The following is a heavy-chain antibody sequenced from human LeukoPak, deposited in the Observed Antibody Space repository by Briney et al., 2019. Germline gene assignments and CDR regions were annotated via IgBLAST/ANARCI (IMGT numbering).Heavy chain of an antibody. J-gene: IGHJ4*02. CDR3: ARFSYYYDSSGYY. V-gene: IGHV3-53*01. D-gene: IGHD3-22*01. CDR1: GFTVSSNY. CDR2: IYSGGST. Sequence: GGSLRLSCAASGFTVSSNYMSWVRQAPGKGLEWVSVIYSGGSTYYADSVKGRFTISRDNSKNTLYLQMNSLRAEDTAAYYCARFSYYYDSSGYYWGQGTLVTVSS.